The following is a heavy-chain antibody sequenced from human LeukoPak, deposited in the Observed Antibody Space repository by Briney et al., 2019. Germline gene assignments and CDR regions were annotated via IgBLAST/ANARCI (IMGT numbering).Heavy chain of an antibody. Sequence: SETLSLTCTVSGGSISSSSYYWGWIRQPPGTGLEWIGSIYYSGSTYYNPSLKSRVTISVDTSKNQFSLKLSSVTAADTAVYYCARRGDYTWGYYYYYMDVWGKGTTVTVSS. CDR2: IYYSGST. J-gene: IGHJ6*03. CDR3: ARRGDYTWGYYYYYMDV. CDR1: GGSISSSSYY. D-gene: IGHD7-27*01. V-gene: IGHV4-39*01.